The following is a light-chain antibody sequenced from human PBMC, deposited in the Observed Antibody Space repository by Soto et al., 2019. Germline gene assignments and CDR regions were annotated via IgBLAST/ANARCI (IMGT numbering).Light chain of an antibody. V-gene: IGLV8-61*01. Sequence: QTVVTQEPSFSVSPGGTVTLTCGLSSGSVSTSYYPSWYQQTPGQSPRTLIYRTNTRSSGVPDRFSGSILGNKAALTITGAQADDESDYYCVLYMGSGIWVFGGGTKPPS. CDR3: VLYMGSGIWV. CDR1: SGSVSTSYY. J-gene: IGLJ3*02. CDR2: RTN.